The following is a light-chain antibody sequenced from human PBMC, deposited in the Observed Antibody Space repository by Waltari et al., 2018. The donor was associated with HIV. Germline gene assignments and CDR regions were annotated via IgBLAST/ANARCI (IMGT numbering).Light chain of an antibody. CDR2: EVS. V-gene: IGLV2-14*01. CDR3: ASYISSASPE. Sequence: QSALTQPASVSGSPGQSITISCAGTSSDLRDYNSVSWYQHHPGIVPKVIIYEVSNRPSGVSSRFSGSIAANTASLTISGLQPEDEADYFCASYISSASPEFGGGTKVTVL. J-gene: IGLJ3*02. CDR1: SSDLRDYNS.